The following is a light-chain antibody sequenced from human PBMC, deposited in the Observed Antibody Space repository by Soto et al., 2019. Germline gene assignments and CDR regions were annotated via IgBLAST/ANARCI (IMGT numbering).Light chain of an antibody. J-gene: IGKJ4*01. V-gene: IGKV1-27*01. Sequence: DIEMTQSPSSLSASVGDRVTITCRASLGIIDYLAWYQQKPGKVPKLLIYAASTLQTGVPSRFSGSGSRTDFTLTISNLQAEDVSTYYGQKYNSARLTFGGGTKVEIK. CDR1: LGIIDY. CDR3: QKYNSARLT. CDR2: AAS.